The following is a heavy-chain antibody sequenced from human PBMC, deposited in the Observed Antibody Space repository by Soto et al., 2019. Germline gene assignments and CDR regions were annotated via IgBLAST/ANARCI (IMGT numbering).Heavy chain of an antibody. J-gene: IGHJ4*02. D-gene: IGHD4-17*01. CDR2: VSGSGGRK. CDR3: AKEGFRGRWLDY. Sequence: KAPGKGLEWVSAVSGSGGRKYYAVPVKGRFTISGDNSKNTLYLQMNSLRAEDTVVYYCAKEGFRGRWLDYWGPAILVT. V-gene: IGHV3-23*01.